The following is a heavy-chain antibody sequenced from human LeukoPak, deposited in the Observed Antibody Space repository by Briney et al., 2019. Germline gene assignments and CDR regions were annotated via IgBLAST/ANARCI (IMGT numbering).Heavy chain of an antibody. J-gene: IGHJ3*02. CDR2: IYPGDSET. CDR3: ARHPRLSVKVVVTPDAFDI. CDR1: GYSFTDYW. V-gene: IGHV5-51*01. Sequence: HGESLKISCKGSGYSFTDYWIAWVRQMPGKGLEWMGTIYPGDSETRYSPSFQGQVTISADKSISTAYMQRSSLKASDTAMYYCARHPRLSVKVVVTPDAFDIWGHGTLVTVSS. D-gene: IGHD3-22*01.